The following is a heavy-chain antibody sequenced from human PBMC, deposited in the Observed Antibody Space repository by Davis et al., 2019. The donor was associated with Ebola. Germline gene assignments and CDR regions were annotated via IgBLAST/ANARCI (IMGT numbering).Heavy chain of an antibody. Sequence: SETLSLTCTVSGGSISSSSYYWGWIRQPPGQGLEWIGSIYYSGRTNYNPSLKSRVTISVDTSKNQFSLKLSSVTAADTAVYYCARGGYNSGWSYYYYGMDVWGQGTTVTVSS. V-gene: IGHV4-39*07. CDR1: GGSISSSSYY. CDR2: IYYSGRT. J-gene: IGHJ6*02. D-gene: IGHD6-19*01. CDR3: ARGGYNSGWSYYYYGMDV.